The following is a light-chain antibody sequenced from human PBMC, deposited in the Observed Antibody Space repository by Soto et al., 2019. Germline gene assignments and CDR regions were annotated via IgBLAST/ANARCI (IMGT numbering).Light chain of an antibody. V-gene: IGKV3-20*01. CDR1: QSVSSSY. J-gene: IGKJ2*01. Sequence: EIVLTQSPGTLSLSPGERATLSCRASQSVSSSYLAWYQQTPGQAPRLLIYGASSRAPGIPDRFSGSGSGTDFTLTITRLEPEDFAVYYCQQYGSSPRTFGQGTKLEIK. CDR2: GAS. CDR3: QQYGSSPRT.